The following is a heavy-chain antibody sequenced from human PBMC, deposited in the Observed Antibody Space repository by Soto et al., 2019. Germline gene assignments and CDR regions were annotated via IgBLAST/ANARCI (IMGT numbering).Heavy chain of an antibody. J-gene: IGHJ6*02. CDR3: ARGGYYDSSGSRNYHYYGMNV. V-gene: IGHV1-18*01. CDR2: ISPYDGNT. D-gene: IGHD3-22*01. Sequence: SSVKVSCKASGYTFSSYGINWVRQAPGQGLEWLGWISPYDGNTKYAQILQGRVSMTTDTSTKTAYMEVRSLRSDDTAVYYCARGGYYDSSGSRNYHYYGMNVWGQGTTVTVSS. CDR1: GYTFSSYG.